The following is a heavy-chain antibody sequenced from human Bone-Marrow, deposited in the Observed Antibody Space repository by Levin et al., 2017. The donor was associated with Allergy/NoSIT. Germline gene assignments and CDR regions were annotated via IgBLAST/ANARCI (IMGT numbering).Heavy chain of an antibody. Sequence: ASVKVSCKASGYTFTSYGISWVRQAPGQGLEWMGWISAYNGNTNYAQKLQGRVTMTTDTSTSTAYMELRSLRSDDTAVYYCARDRDILTPALFLCHWGQGTLVTVSS. J-gene: IGHJ4*02. V-gene: IGHV1-18*01. CDR1: GYTFTSYG. D-gene: IGHD3-9*01. CDR2: ISAYNGNT. CDR3: ARDRDILTPALFLCH.